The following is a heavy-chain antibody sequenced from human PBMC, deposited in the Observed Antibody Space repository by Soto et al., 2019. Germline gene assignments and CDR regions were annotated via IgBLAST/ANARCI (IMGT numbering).Heavy chain of an antibody. Sequence: QVQLVESGGGVVQPGRSLRLSCAASGFTFSSYGMHWVRQAPGKGLEWVAVISYDGSNKYYADSVKGRFTISRDNSKNTLYLQMNSLRAEDTAVYYWAKGAYCGGYCYYYYYGMDVWGQGTTVTVSS. D-gene: IGHD2-21*02. V-gene: IGHV3-30*18. CDR1: GFTFSSYG. CDR3: AKGAYCGGYCYYYYYGMDV. CDR2: ISYDGSNK. J-gene: IGHJ6*02.